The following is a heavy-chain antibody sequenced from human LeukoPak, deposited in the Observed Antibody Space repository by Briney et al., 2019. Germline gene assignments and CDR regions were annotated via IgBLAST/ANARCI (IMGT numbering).Heavy chain of an antibody. D-gene: IGHD6-6*01. Sequence: SSETLSLTCGVSGYSISSGYYWGWIRQPPGKGLEWIGSMHHSGSTYYNASLKSRVTISVDTSKNQFSLKLSSVTAADTAVYYCARQTRGSSSPRNFDYWGQGTLVTVSS. CDR2: MHHSGST. J-gene: IGHJ4*02. V-gene: IGHV4-38-2*01. CDR3: ARQTRGSSSPRNFDY. CDR1: GYSISSGYY.